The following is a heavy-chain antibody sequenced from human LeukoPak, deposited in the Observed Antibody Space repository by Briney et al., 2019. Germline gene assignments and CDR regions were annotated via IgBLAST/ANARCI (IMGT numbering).Heavy chain of an antibody. D-gene: IGHD5-12*01. CDR3: ATSGYSGYDLNS. V-gene: IGHV4-59*04. CDR1: GGSITSYY. Sequence: PSETLSLTCTVSGGSITSYYWSWIRQPPGKGLEWIGYIYYSGSTYYNPSLKSRVTISVDTSKNRFSLKLSSVTAADTAVYYCATSGYSGYDLNSWGQGTLVTVSS. J-gene: IGHJ4*02. CDR2: IYYSGST.